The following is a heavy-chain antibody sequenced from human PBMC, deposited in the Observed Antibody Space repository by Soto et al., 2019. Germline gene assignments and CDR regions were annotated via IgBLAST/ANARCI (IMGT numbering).Heavy chain of an antibody. D-gene: IGHD3-10*01. J-gene: IGHJ4*02. Sequence: GGSLRLSCAASGFTVSSNYMSWVRQAPGKGLEYVSAISSNGGSTYYAKSVKGRFTISRDNSKNTLYLQMGSLRAEDMAVYYCARGAELWFGELSHFDYWGQGTLVTVSS. CDR3: ARGAELWFGELSHFDY. CDR2: ISSNGGST. CDR1: GFTVSSNY. V-gene: IGHV3-64*01.